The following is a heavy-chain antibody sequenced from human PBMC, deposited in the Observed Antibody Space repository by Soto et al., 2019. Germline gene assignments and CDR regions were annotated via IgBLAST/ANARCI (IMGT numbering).Heavy chain of an antibody. D-gene: IGHD2-2*01. CDR1: GFSFSDYY. V-gene: IGHV3-11*01. CDR2: ISTSSTFI. CDR3: ARGPLGYCRSASCYYMDV. J-gene: IGHJ6*03. Sequence: QVQLVESGGGLVKPGGSLRLSCAASGFSFSDYYMSWIRQAPGEGLEWIAYISTSSTFIYYADSMKGRFAISRDNAKNSLYLQMSRLTAEDTALYYCARGPLGYCRSASCYYMDVWSKGTTVTVSS.